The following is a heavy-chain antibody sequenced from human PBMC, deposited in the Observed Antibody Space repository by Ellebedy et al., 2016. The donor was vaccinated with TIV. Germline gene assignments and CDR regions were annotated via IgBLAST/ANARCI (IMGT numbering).Heavy chain of an antibody. Sequence: PGGSLRLSCAASGFTFSSYGMHRVRQAPGKGLEWVAVISYDGSNKYYADSVKGRFTISRDNSKNTLYLQMNSLRAEDTAVYYCARVMGAKSSYYGMDVWGQGTTVTVSS. V-gene: IGHV3-30*03. J-gene: IGHJ6*02. CDR3: ARVMGAKSSYYGMDV. D-gene: IGHD1-26*01. CDR1: GFTFSSYG. CDR2: ISYDGSNK.